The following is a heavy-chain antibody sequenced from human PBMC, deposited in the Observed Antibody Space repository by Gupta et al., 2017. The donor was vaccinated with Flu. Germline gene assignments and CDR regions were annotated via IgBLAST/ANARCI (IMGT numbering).Heavy chain of an antibody. CDR3: ARDQPGFWGSSYMDV. Sequence: APGQGLEWMGGIIPIFGTASYAQKFQGRGTITADESTSTAYMELSSLRSEDTAVYYCARDQPGFWGSSYMDVWGKGTTVTVSS. J-gene: IGHJ6*03. D-gene: IGHD3-16*01. CDR2: IIPIFGTA. V-gene: IGHV1-69*01.